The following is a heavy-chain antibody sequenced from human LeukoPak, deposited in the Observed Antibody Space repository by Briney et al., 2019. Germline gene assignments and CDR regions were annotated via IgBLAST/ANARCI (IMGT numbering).Heavy chain of an antibody. Sequence: GGSLRLSCAASGFIFSTYAMSWVRQAPGKGLEWVSSITDSGTNTYYADSVKGRFTISRDNSKNTLYLQVDSLRAEDTAVYYCAREPANGYDILTGYYPYYFDYWGQGTLVTVSS. CDR1: GFIFSTYA. CDR2: ITDSGTNT. J-gene: IGHJ4*02. D-gene: IGHD3-9*01. V-gene: IGHV3-23*01. CDR3: AREPANGYDILTGYYPYYFDY.